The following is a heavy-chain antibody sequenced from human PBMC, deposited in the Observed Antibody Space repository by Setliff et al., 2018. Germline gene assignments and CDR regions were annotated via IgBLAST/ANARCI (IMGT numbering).Heavy chain of an antibody. D-gene: IGHD5-12*01. V-gene: IGHV1-24*01. J-gene: IGHJ1*01. Sequence: ASVKVSCKVSGYTLTELSRHWVRQAPGKGLEWMGGFDPEDGETIYAQKFQGRVTMTEDTSTDTAYMELSSLRSEDTAVYYCASAHYYSGYIEYFQYWGQGTRVTVSS. CDR3: ASAHYYSGYIEYFQY. CDR2: FDPEDGET. CDR1: GYTLTELS.